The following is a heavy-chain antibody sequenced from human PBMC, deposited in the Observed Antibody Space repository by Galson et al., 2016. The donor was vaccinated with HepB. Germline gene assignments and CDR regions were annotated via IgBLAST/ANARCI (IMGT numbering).Heavy chain of an antibody. Sequence: ETLSLTCTVSGGSISSNDYYWGWIRQPPGKGLEWIGYIYYSGSTNYNPSLKSRVTISVDTSKNQFSLKLSSVTAADTAVYYCAGVGPFDGEPWGQGTLVTVSS. CDR2: IYYSGST. J-gene: IGHJ4*02. CDR3: AGVGPFDGEP. CDR1: GGSISSNDYY. D-gene: IGHD1-26*01. V-gene: IGHV4-61*05.